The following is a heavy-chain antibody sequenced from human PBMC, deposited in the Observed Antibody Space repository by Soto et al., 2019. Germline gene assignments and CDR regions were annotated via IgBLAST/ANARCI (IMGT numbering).Heavy chain of an antibody. CDR2: ISYDGSDK. CDR1: GFTFSTYG. Sequence: GGSLRLSCAASGFTFSTYGMHWVRQAPGKGLEWVAFISYDGSDKYYVDSVKGRFTVSRDNSKNTFYLQMNSLRTEDTAVYYCARGYCSGGSCYLNWFDPWGQGTLVTVSS. CDR3: ARGYCSGGSCYLNWFDP. J-gene: IGHJ5*02. V-gene: IGHV3-30*03. D-gene: IGHD2-15*01.